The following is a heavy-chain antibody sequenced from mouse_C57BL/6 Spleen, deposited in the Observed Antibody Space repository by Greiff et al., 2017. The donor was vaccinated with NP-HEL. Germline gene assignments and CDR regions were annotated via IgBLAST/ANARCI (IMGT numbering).Heavy chain of an antibody. CDR2: IYPGGGYT. Sequence: LQESGAELVRPGTSVKMSCKASGYTFTNYWIGWAKQRPGHGLEWIGDIYPGGGYTNYNEKFKGKATLTADKSSSTAYMHFSSLTSEDSAIYYCARSYGSSYWYFDVWGTGTTVTVSS. J-gene: IGHJ1*03. V-gene: IGHV1-63*01. CDR3: ARSYGSSYWYFDV. CDR1: GYTFTNYW. D-gene: IGHD1-1*01.